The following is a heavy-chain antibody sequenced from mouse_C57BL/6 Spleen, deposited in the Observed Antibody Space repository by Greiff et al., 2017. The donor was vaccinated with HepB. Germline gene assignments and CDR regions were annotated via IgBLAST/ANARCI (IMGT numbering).Heavy chain of an antibody. CDR1: GFTFSDYG. D-gene: IGHD2-3*01. J-gene: IGHJ3*01. CDR2: ISSGSSPI. V-gene: IGHV5-17*01. CDR3: TRIYPSPY. Sequence: EVQRVESGGGLVKPGGSLKLSCAASGFTFSDYGLHWVRQAPEKGLEWVAYISSGSSPIYYADTVKGRFTISRDNAKSTLFLQMTSLRSEDTAMYYCTRIYPSPYWGQGTLVTVSA.